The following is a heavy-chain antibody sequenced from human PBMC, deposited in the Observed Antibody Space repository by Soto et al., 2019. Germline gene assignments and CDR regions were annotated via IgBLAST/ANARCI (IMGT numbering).Heavy chain of an antibody. CDR2: ISSSSTI. V-gene: IGHV3-48*02. D-gene: IGHD3-10*01. Sequence: GGSLRLSCAASGFTFSSYSMNWVRQAPGKGLEWVSYISSSSTIYYADSVKGRFTISRDNAKNSLYLQMNSLRDEDTAVYYCARDLGFGEFYYWGQGTLVTVSS. J-gene: IGHJ4*02. CDR1: GFTFSSYS. CDR3: ARDLGFGEFYY.